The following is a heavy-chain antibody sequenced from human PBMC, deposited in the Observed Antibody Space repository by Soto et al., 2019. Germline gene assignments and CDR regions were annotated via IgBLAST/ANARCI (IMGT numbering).Heavy chain of an antibody. Sequence: SETLSLTCAISGDSVSSNSAAWNWIRQSPSRGLEWLGRTYYRSKWYNDYAVSVKSRITINPDTSKNQFSLQLNSVTPEDTAVYYCARDQIAAADQSYYYYYGMDVWGQGTTVTVSS. J-gene: IGHJ6*02. D-gene: IGHD6-13*01. CDR1: GDSVSSNSAA. CDR3: ARDQIAAADQSYYYYYGMDV. V-gene: IGHV6-1*01. CDR2: TYYRSKWYN.